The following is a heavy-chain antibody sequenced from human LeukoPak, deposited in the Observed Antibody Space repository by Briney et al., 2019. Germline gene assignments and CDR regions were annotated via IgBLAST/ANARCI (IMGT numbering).Heavy chain of an antibody. CDR3: ARGYCSGGTCYRTFFDY. Sequence: SETLSLTCTVAGGSISSRSHYWGWVRQPPGRGLEWIGSIYYSGTTYYSPSLKSPVTISVDTSKNQFSLKLSSVTAADTAVYYCARGYCSGGTCYRTFFDYWGQGTLVTVS. J-gene: IGHJ4*02. CDR2: IYYSGTT. CDR1: GGSISSRSHY. V-gene: IGHV4-39*07. D-gene: IGHD2-15*01.